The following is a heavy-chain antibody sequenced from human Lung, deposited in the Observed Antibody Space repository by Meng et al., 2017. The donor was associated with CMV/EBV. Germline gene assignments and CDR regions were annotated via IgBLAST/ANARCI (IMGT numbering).Heavy chain of an antibody. Sequence: QVQLQESGPGLVKPSGTLSLTCAVSGGSISSSNWWSWVRQPPGKGLEWIGEIYHSGSTNYNPSLKSRVTISVDKSKNQFSLKLSSVTATDTAVYYCASFPPPGKQWLVTDYWGQGTLVTVSS. CDR1: GGSISSSNW. CDR3: ASFPPPGKQWLVTDY. D-gene: IGHD6-19*01. J-gene: IGHJ4*02. CDR2: IYHSGST. V-gene: IGHV4-4*02.